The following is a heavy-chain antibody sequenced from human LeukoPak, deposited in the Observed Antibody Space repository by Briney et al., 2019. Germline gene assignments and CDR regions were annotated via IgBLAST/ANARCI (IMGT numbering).Heavy chain of an antibody. Sequence: SETLSLTCTVSGGSISSSSYYWGWIRQPPGKGLEGIGSIYYSGSTYYNPSLKSRVTIPVDTSKNQFSLKLSSVTAADTAVYYCARQFTRGGYYFDYWGQGTLVTVSS. V-gene: IGHV4-39*01. J-gene: IGHJ4*02. CDR2: IYYSGST. CDR1: GGSISSSSYY. CDR3: ARQFTRGGYYFDY. D-gene: IGHD6-25*01.